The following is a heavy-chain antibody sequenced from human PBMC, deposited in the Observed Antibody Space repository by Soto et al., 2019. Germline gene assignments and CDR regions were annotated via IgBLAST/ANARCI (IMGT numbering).Heavy chain of an antibody. CDR1: GFTFSSYA. CDR2: ISYDGSNK. J-gene: IGHJ4*02. CDR3: ARVGLGRVTFGGPHY. Sequence: QVQLVESGGGVVQPGRSLRLSCAASGFTFSSYAMHWVRQAPGKGLEWVAVISYDGSNKYYADSVKGRFTLSRDNSKNTLYLQMNSRRAEDTAVYYCARVGLGRVTFGGPHYWGQGTLVTVSS. V-gene: IGHV3-30-3*01. D-gene: IGHD3-16*01.